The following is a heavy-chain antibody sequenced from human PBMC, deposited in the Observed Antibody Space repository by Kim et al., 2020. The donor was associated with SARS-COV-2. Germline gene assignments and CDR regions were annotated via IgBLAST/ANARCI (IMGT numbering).Heavy chain of an antibody. J-gene: IGHJ5*01. CDR3: AKDWFDY. Sequence: GGSLRLSCASSGFTFSSYAMSWVRQAPGKGLEWVSTVSDSGSWTIYPDSVKGRFTISRDNSKNTLYLQMNSLRVEDTALYYCAKDWFDYWGQGTLVTVSS. CDR1: GFTFSSYA. V-gene: IGHV3-23*01. CDR2: VSDSGSWT.